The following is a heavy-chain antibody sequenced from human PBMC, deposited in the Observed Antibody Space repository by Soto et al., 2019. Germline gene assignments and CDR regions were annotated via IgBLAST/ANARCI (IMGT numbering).Heavy chain of an antibody. CDR1: GFTFSSYG. V-gene: IGHV3-33*01. D-gene: IGHD6-6*01. J-gene: IGHJ6*02. CDR2: IWYDGSNK. CDR3: ARGLYSSSSWYYYYGMDV. Sequence: QVQLVESGGGVVQPGRSLRLSCAASGFTFSSYGMHWVRQAPGKGLEWVAVIWYDGSNKYYPDSVKGRFTISRDNSKNTLYLQMNSLRAEDTAVYYCARGLYSSSSWYYYYGMDVWGQGTTVTVSS.